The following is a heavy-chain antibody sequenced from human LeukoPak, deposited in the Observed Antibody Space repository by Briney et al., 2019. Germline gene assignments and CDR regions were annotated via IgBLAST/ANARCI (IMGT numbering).Heavy chain of an antibody. J-gene: IGHJ4*02. CDR3: ARREEKMYSSSWDS. V-gene: IGHV4-39*01. Sequence: PSETLSLTCTVSGGSISSSSYYWGWIRQPPGKGLEWIGSIYYSGSTYYNPSLKSRVTISVDTSKNQFSLKLSSVTAADTAVYYCARREEKMYSSSWDSWGQGTLVTVSS. D-gene: IGHD6-13*01. CDR1: GGSISSSSYY. CDR2: IYYSGST.